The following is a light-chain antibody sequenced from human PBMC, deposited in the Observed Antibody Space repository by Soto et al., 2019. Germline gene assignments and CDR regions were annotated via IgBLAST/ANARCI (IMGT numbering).Light chain of an antibody. V-gene: IGKV3-15*01. Sequence: EIVMTQSPATLSVSPGERATLSCRASQSVSSNLAWYQQKPGQAPSLLIYGASTRATGIPARFSASVSGTEFTLTISSLQSEDFAVYYCQQYNNWLITFGQGTRLAIK. CDR1: QSVSSN. J-gene: IGKJ5*01. CDR2: GAS. CDR3: QQYNNWLIT.